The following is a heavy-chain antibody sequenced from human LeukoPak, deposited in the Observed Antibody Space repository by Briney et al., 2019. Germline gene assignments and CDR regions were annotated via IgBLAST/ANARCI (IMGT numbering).Heavy chain of an antibody. D-gene: IGHD3-22*01. J-gene: IGHJ6*03. CDR2: INSDGSST. V-gene: IGHV3-74*01. CDR1: GFTFSSYW. CDR3: ARDRFDDSSGYYYHHYFYMDV. Sequence: GGSLRLSCAASGFTFSSYWMHWVRQAPGKGLVWVSRINSDGSSTSYADSVKGRFTISRDNAKNTLYLQMNSLRAEDTAVYYCARDRFDDSSGYYYHHYFYMDVWGKGTTVTVSS.